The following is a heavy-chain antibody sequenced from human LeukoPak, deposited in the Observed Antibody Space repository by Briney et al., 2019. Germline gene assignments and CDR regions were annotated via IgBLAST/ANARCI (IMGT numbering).Heavy chain of an antibody. CDR3: ARAGARILKRRDGYNYPADAFDI. CDR2: INPSGGST. Sequence: GASVKVSCKASGYTFTSYYMHWVRQAPGQGLEWMGIINPSGGSTSYAQKFQGRVTMTRDTSTSTVYMELSSLRSEDTAVYYCARAGARILKRRDGYNYPADAFDIWGQGTMVTVSS. J-gene: IGHJ3*02. CDR1: GYTFTSYY. D-gene: IGHD5-24*01. V-gene: IGHV1-46*01.